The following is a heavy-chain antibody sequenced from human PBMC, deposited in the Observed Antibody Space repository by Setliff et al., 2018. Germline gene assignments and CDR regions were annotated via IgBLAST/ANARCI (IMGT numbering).Heavy chain of an antibody. CDR1: GGTFSDYY. V-gene: IGHV4-34*01. J-gene: IGHJ4*02. Sequence: PSETLSLTCAAYGGTFSDYYWTWIRQPPGKGLEWIGEINHRGSTNYNPSLKSRATISIVTSKDQFSLKLISMSAADTAVYFCARGRNIAARLLDSWGQGALVTVSS. CDR3: ARGRNIAARLLDS. CDR2: INHRGST. D-gene: IGHD6-6*01.